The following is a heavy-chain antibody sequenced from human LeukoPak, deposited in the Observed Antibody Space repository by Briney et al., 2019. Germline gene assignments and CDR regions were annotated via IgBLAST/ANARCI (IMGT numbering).Heavy chain of an antibody. CDR3: ARAIDDSSGYYYVDYYYYMDV. V-gene: IGHV1-2*02. D-gene: IGHD3-22*01. CDR1: GYTFTGYY. J-gene: IGHJ6*03. Sequence: ASVKVSCKASGYTFTGYYMHWVRQAPGQGLEWMGWINPNSGGTNYAQKFQGRVTMTRDTSISTAYMELSRLRSDDTAVYYYARAIDDSSGYYYVDYYYYMDVWGKGTTVTVSS. CDR2: INPNSGGT.